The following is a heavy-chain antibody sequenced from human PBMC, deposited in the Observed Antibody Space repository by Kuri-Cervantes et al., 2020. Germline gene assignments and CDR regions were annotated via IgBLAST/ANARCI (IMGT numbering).Heavy chain of an antibody. V-gene: IGHV3-30*02. CDR2: IRYDGSNK. D-gene: IGHD3-3*01. CDR3: STIGGIIWSSFTDV. J-gene: IGHJ6*04. CDR1: GFTFSSYG. Sequence: GASLKISCAASGFTFSSYGMHWVRQAPGKGLEWVAFIRYDGSNKYYADSVKGRFTISRDNSKNTLYLQMNSLRVEDTGLYYCSTIGGIIWSSFTDVWGKGTTVTVSS.